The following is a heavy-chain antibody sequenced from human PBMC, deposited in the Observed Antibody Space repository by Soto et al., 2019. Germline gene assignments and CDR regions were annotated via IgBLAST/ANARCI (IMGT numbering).Heavy chain of an antibody. CDR2: ILPMLDIT. CDR3: TLGSWSAETFDI. V-gene: IGHV1-69*02. D-gene: IGHD6-13*01. Sequence: QVQLVQSGAEVKKPGSSVKVSCKASGGTFSTYTIIWVRQAPGQGLEWMGRILPMLDITNSAQRFQGSVTITADKSTSTASLELSSLRSEDTAVYYCTLGSWSAETFDIWGRGTMVTVSS. J-gene: IGHJ3*02. CDR1: GGTFSTYT.